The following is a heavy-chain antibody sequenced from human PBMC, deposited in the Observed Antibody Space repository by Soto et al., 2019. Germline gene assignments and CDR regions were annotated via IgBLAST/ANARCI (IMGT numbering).Heavy chain of an antibody. CDR3: SCSTLGAFYI. CDR1: GGSISSSNYY. CDR2: IDYSDNT. J-gene: IGHJ3*02. V-gene: IGHV4-39*01. Sequence: SETLSLTCTVSGGSISSSNYYRGWIRPRPGKGLEWIGRIDYSDNTSYNSSHKSRVTISVDTAKNHVSLRLSSVTAADTADYYFSCSTLGAFYIWGPGTMVTV. D-gene: IGHD3-16*01.